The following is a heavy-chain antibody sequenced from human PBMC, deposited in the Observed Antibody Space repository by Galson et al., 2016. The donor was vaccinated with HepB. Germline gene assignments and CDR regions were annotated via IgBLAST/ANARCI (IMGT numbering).Heavy chain of an antibody. J-gene: IGHJ4*02. D-gene: IGHD3-10*01. CDR2: IWYDGRNK. Sequence: SLRLSCAASGFTFSSYGMHWVRQAPGKGLEWMAVIWYDGRNKYYADSAKGRFTISRDNSKNALYLQMNSLRADDTAMYYCARGVGYGSGSHFDYWGQGSLVTVSS. CDR3: ARGVGYGSGSHFDY. CDR1: GFTFSSYG. V-gene: IGHV3-33*01.